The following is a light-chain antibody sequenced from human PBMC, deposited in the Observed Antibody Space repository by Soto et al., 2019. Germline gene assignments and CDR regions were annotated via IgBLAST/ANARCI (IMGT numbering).Light chain of an antibody. CDR2: DVY. CDR1: SGDLGDFNS. CDR3: GSHTTTNTWL. Sequence: QSALTQPDSVSGSLGQSISISCIGNSGDLGDFNSVSWYQQHPGKAPKLILFDVYNRPSGVSNRFSGSKSANTASLTIIGLQTEDEADYYCGSHTTTNTWLFGGGTKVTVL. J-gene: IGLJ1*01. V-gene: IGLV2-14*03.